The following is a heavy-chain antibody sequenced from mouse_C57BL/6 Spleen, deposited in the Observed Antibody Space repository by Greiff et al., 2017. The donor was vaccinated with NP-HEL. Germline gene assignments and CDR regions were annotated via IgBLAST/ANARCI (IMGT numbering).Heavy chain of an antibody. D-gene: IGHD1-1*01. CDR2: ISDGGSYT. Sequence: EVMLVESGGGLVKPGGSLKLSCAASGFTFSSYAMSWVRQTPEKRLEWVATISDGGSYTYYPDNVKGRFTISRDNAKNNLYLQMSHLKSEDTAMYYCARDGILRGGYYFDYWGQGTTLTVSS. CDR1: GFTFSSYA. CDR3: ARDGILRGGYYFDY. V-gene: IGHV5-4*01. J-gene: IGHJ2*01.